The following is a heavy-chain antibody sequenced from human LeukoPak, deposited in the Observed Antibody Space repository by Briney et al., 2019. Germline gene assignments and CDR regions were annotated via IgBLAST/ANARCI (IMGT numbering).Heavy chain of an antibody. V-gene: IGHV3-33*01. Sequence: PGRSLRLSCAASGFTFSSYGMHWVRQAPGKGLEWVAVIWYDGSNKYYAASVKGRFTIYRDNSKNTLYLQINSLRAEDTAVYYCARDPGTMSPDYWGQGTLVTVSS. CDR1: GFTFSSYG. CDR2: IWYDGSNK. D-gene: IGHD3-3*01. J-gene: IGHJ4*02. CDR3: ARDPGTMSPDY.